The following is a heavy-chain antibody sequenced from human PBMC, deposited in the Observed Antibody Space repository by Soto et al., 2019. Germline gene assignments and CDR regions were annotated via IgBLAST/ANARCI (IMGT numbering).Heavy chain of an antibody. V-gene: IGHV4-38-2*02. Sequence: VAPYSHGIGNYWCSIQPPTGKSLEWIGRIYQSVSTYYNPSLRNRATISVDTSKNQFSLKLSSVTAADTAVYDRARVLVAPLYYCYYWGQGLRGVVPS. D-gene: IGHD2-15*01. J-gene: IGHJ4*02. CDR2: IYQSVST. CDR3: ARVLVAPLYYCYY. CDR1: PYSHGIGNY.